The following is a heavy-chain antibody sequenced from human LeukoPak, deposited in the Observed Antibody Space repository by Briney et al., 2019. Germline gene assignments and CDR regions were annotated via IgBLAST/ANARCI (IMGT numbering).Heavy chain of an antibody. D-gene: IGHD4/OR15-4a*01. V-gene: IGHV4-34*01. CDR3: ARRAKTLSYYYYYYMDV. Sequence: SETLSLTCAVYGGSFSGYYRSWIRQPPGKGLEWIGEINHSGSTNYNPSLKSRVTISVDTSKNQFSLKLSSVTAADTAVYYCARRAKTLSYYYYYYMDVWGKGTTVTISS. CDR2: INHSGST. CDR1: GGSFSGYY. J-gene: IGHJ6*03.